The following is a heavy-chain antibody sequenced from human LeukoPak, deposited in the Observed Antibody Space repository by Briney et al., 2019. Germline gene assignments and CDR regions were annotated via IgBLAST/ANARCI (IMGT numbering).Heavy chain of an antibody. CDR1: GFTFDDYA. CDR3: AKVSHVADAFDI. Sequence: GGSLRLSCAASGFTFDDYAMHWVRQAPGKGLEWVSGISWNSGSIGYADSVKGRFTISRDNAKNSLYLQMNSLRAEDTALYYCAKVSHVADAFDIWGQGTMVTVSS. CDR2: ISWNSGSI. J-gene: IGHJ3*02. V-gene: IGHV3-9*01.